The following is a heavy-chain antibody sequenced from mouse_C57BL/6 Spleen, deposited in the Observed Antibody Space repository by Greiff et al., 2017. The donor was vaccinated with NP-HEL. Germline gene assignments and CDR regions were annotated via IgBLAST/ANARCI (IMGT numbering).Heavy chain of an antibody. V-gene: IGHV5-4*01. CDR1: GFTFSSYA. CDR2: ISAGGSYT. Sequence: DVQLQESGGGLVKPGGSLKLSCAASGFTFSSYAMSWVRQTPEKRLEWVATISAGGSYTYYPDNVKGRFTLSRDNAKNNLYLQMSHLKSEDTAMYYCARVVSNYGFAYWGQGTLVTVSA. CDR3: ARVVSNYGFAY. D-gene: IGHD2-5*01. J-gene: IGHJ3*01.